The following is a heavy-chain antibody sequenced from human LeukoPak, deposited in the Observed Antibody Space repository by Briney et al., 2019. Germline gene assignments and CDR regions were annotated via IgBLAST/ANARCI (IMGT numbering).Heavy chain of an antibody. V-gene: IGHV1-2*02. CDR2: INPNSGGT. D-gene: IGHD2-2*01. Sequence: ASVKVSCKASGYTFTSYGISWVRQAPGQGLEWMGWINPNSGGTNYAQKFQGRVTMTRDTSISTAYQELSRLSSDAKAVYYCGRGGGGYCSSTSCPKDAFDIWGQGTMVTVSS. CDR3: GRGGGGYCSSTSCPKDAFDI. J-gene: IGHJ3*02. CDR1: GYTFTSYG.